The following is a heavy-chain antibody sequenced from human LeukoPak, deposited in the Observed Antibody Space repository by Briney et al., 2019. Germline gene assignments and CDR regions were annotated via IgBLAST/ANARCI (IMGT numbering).Heavy chain of an antibody. V-gene: IGHV5-51*01. CDR2: IYPGDSDT. CDR3: ARHAYDSSGYNYYYYYMDV. Sequence: GASLRISCQGSGYRFSTYWITWVRPMPGKGLEWMGIIYPGDSDTRYSPSFQGQVTISADKSISTAYLQWSSLKASDTAMYYCARHAYDSSGYNYYYYYMDVWGKGTTVTISS. CDR1: GYRFSTYW. D-gene: IGHD3-22*01. J-gene: IGHJ6*03.